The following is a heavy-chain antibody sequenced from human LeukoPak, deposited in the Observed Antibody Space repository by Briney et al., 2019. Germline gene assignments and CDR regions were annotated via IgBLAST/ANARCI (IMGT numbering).Heavy chain of an antibody. J-gene: IGHJ4*02. CDR3: ARSTRLLWFGELLD. Sequence: ASVKVSSKASGGTFSSYAISWVRQAPGQGLEWMGGIIPIFGTANYAQKFQGRVTITTDESTSTAYMELSSLRSEDTAVYYCARSTRLLWFGELLDWGQGTLVTVSS. CDR1: GGTFSSYA. V-gene: IGHV1-69*05. CDR2: IIPIFGTA. D-gene: IGHD3-10*01.